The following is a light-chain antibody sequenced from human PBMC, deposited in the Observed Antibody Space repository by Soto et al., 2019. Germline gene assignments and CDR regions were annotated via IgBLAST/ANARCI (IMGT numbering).Light chain of an antibody. CDR3: QQYNNWPRT. Sequence: EIVLTQSPATLSLSPGERATLSCRASQSVNSSYLAWYQQKAGQAPRLLIYGTSTRATGIPARFSGSGSGTDFTLTISSLQFEDFAVYYCQQYNNWPRTFGQGTKVDI. CDR1: QSVNSSY. CDR2: GTS. J-gene: IGKJ1*01. V-gene: IGKV3-15*01.